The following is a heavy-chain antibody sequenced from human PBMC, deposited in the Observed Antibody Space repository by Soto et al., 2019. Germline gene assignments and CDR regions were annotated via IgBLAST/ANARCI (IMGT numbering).Heavy chain of an antibody. CDR3: AKAVGSYGNFDY. V-gene: IGHV3-9*01. CDR1: GFTFDDYA. Sequence: EVQLVESGGGLVQPGRSLRLSCAASGFTFDDYAMHWVRQAPGKGLEWVSRISWNSGSIGYADSVKGRFTISSDNAKNSLYLQMNSLRAEDKALYYCAKAVGSYGNFDYWGQGTLVTVSS. J-gene: IGHJ4*02. D-gene: IGHD5-18*01. CDR2: ISWNSGSI.